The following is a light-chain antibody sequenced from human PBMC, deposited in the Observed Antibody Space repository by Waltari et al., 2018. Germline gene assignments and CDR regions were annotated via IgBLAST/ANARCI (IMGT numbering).Light chain of an antibody. CDR1: QSVSSSY. CDR3: QQYGSSPQT. J-gene: IGKJ2*01. Sequence: EIVLTQSPGTLSLSPGERATLSCRASQSVSSSYLAWYQQKPGQATRLLIYGASSRATGIPDRFSGSGSGTDVTLTISRLEPEEFAVYYCQQYGSSPQTFGQGTKLEIK. V-gene: IGKV3-20*01. CDR2: GAS.